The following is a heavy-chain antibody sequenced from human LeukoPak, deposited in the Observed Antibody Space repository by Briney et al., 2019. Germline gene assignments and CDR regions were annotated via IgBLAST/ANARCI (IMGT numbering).Heavy chain of an antibody. V-gene: IGHV3-21*01. Sequence: GGSLRLSCAASGFTFSSYSMNWVRQAPGKGLEWVSSISSSSSYIYYADSVKGRFTISRDNAKNSLYLQMNSLRAEDTAVYYCARDFGSGSYYFGPSFDYWGQGTLVTVSS. CDR3: ARDFGSGSYYFGPSFDY. CDR1: GFTFSSYS. D-gene: IGHD3-10*01. CDR2: ISSSSSYI. J-gene: IGHJ4*02.